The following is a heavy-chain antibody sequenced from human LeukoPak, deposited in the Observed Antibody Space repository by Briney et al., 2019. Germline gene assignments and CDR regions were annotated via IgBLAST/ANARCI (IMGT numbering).Heavy chain of an antibody. CDR2: ISSNGGST. J-gene: IGHJ4*02. CDR1: GFTFSNYA. Sequence: GGSLRLSCAAAGFTFSNYAMNWDRQAPGKGLEYVSAISSNGGSTYYANSVKGRFTISRDNSKNTLYLQMGSLRTEDMAVYYCATASAANWNHFYSLGQGTLVAVSS. CDR3: ATASAANWNHFYS. D-gene: IGHD1-20*01. V-gene: IGHV3-64*01.